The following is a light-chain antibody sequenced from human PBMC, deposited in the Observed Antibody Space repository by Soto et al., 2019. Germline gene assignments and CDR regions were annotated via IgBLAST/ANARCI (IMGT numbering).Light chain of an antibody. J-gene: IGKJ5*01. Sequence: EIVMTQSPATLSVSPGERATLSCRASQSVSSNLAWYQQKPGQAPRLLIYGASTRATGIPARFSGSGSGTDFTLTISSLQSEDFATYYCQQLNSYPITFGQGRLLEI. CDR3: QQLNSYPIT. CDR1: QSVSSN. CDR2: GAS. V-gene: IGKV3-15*01.